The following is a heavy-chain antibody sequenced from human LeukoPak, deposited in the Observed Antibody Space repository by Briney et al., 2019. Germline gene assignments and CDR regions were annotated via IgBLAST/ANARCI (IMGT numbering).Heavy chain of an antibody. Sequence: SETLSLTCAVYGGSFSGYYWSWIRQPPGKGLEWIGEINHSGSTNYNPSLKSRVTISVDTSKNQYSLKLSSVTAAETAVYYCARGEYGDGDRGKCDYWGQGTLVTVSS. CDR3: ARGEYGDGDRGKCDY. D-gene: IGHD4-17*01. CDR2: INHSGST. CDR1: GGSFSGYY. V-gene: IGHV4-34*01. J-gene: IGHJ4*02.